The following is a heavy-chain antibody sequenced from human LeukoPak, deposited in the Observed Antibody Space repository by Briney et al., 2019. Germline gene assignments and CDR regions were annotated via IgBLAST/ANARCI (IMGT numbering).Heavy chain of an antibody. V-gene: IGHV3-53*01. CDR3: ARGRPGYYFDY. D-gene: IGHD1-14*01. CDR2: IYSGGST. CDR1: GFTVSSNY. Sequence: GGSLRLSCAASGFTVSSNYMSWVRQAPGKGLEWVSVIYSGGSTYYADSVKGRFTISRDNSKNTLYLQMNSLRAEDTAVYYCARGRPGYYFDYWGQGTLVTVSS. J-gene: IGHJ4*02.